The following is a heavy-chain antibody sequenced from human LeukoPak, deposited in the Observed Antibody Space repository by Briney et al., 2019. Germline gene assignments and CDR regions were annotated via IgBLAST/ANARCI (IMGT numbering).Heavy chain of an antibody. CDR3: ARGPSYYDILTGYHTNYYYYYMDV. J-gene: IGHJ6*03. CDR1: GGSISSYY. D-gene: IGHD3-9*01. CDR2: IYYSGST. V-gene: IGHV4-59*01. Sequence: PSATLSLTCTVSGGSISSYYWSWIRQPPGKGLEWIGYIYYSGSTNYNPSLKSRVTISVDTSKNQFSLKLSSVTAADTAVYYCARGPSYYDILTGYHTNYYYYYMDVWGKGTTVTISS.